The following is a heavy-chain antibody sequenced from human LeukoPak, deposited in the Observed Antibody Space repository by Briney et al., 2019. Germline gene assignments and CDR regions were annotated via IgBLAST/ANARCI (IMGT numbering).Heavy chain of an antibody. Sequence: PGGSLRLSCAASGFTFSSYAMHWVRQAPGKGLEYVSAISSNGGSTYYANSVKGRFTISRDNSKNTLYLQMGSLRAEDMAVYYCARDLQEVAFDIWGQGTMVTVSS. CDR3: ARDLQEVAFDI. CDR1: GFTFSSYA. V-gene: IGHV3-64*01. CDR2: ISSNGGST. J-gene: IGHJ3*02.